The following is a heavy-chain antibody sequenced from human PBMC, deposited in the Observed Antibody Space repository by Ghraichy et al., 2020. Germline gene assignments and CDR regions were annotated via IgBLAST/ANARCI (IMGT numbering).Heavy chain of an antibody. J-gene: IGHJ4*02. V-gene: IGHV3-15*01. D-gene: IGHD1-26*01. CDR1: GFTFSNAW. CDR3: TTDPETTVGASTDDY. Sequence: GGSLRLSCAASGFTFSNAWMSWVRQAPGKGLEWVGRIKSKTDGGTTDYAAPVKGRFTISRDDSKNTLYLQMNSLKTEDTAVYYCTTDPETTVGASTDDYWGQGTLVTVSS. CDR2: IKSKTDGGTT.